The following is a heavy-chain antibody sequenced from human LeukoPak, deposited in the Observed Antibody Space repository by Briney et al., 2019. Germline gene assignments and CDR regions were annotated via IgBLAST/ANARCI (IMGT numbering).Heavy chain of an antibody. CDR1: GFTFSSYG. Sequence: GGSMRLSCAASGFTFSSYGMHWVRQAPGKGLEWVAVIWYDGTDKYYGDSVKGRFTISRDNSKNTLFLQMNSPRAEDTALYYCAREASLSGCYSDYWGQGTLVTVSS. CDR3: AREASLSGCYSDY. CDR2: IWYDGTDK. J-gene: IGHJ4*02. D-gene: IGHD5-12*01. V-gene: IGHV3-33*01.